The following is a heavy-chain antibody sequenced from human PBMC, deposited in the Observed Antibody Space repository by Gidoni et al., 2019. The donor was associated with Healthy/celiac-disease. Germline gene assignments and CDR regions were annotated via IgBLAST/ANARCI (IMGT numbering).Heavy chain of an antibody. CDR3: ARDVAYYDFWSGYYTPSYYYYGMDV. CDR2: ISSSSSYI. Sequence: EVQLVESGGGLVKPGGSLRLSCAASGFTFSSYSMNWVRQAPGKGLAWVSSISSSSSYIYYADSVKGRFTISRDNAKNSLYLQMNSLRAEDTAVYYCARDVAYYDFWSGYYTPSYYYYGMDVWGQGTTVTVSS. D-gene: IGHD3-3*01. J-gene: IGHJ6*02. CDR1: GFTFSSYS. V-gene: IGHV3-21*01.